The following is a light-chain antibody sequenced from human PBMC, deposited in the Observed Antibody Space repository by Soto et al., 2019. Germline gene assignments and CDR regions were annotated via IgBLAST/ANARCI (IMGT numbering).Light chain of an antibody. CDR2: WAS. V-gene: IGKV4-1*01. Sequence: DIVMTQSPDSLAVSLGERATINCKSSQSVLYSSNNKNYLAWYQQKAGQPPKLLIYWASTRQSGVPDRFSGSGSEPDFPLTISSLQAEDVAIYYCQQYYNPPLTFGGGTKVESK. J-gene: IGKJ4*01. CDR3: QQYYNPPLT. CDR1: QSVLYSSNNKNY.